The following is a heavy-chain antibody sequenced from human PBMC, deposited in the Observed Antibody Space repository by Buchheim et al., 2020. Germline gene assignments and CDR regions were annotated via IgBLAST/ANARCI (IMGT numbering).Heavy chain of an antibody. Sequence: EVQLVESGGGLVQPGGSLRLSCAASGFIFANYAMTWVRQAPGKGLEWVAAISAGGGGTYYGDSLKGRFTVSRDNSKDTLFLQVNSLRDDDTAVYYCAILRLGQFPEWGQGTL. CDR3: AILRLGQFPE. J-gene: IGHJ4*02. V-gene: IGHV3-23*04. CDR2: ISAGGGGT. D-gene: IGHD3-16*01. CDR1: GFIFANYA.